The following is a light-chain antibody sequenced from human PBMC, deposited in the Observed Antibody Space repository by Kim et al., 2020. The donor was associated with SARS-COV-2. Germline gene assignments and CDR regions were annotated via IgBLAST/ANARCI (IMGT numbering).Light chain of an antibody. CDR1: QSVSRY. Sequence: EIVLTQSPATLSLSPGERATLSCRASQSVSRYLAWYQQKLGQAPRLLIYDASHRATGIPARFSGSGSGTDFTLTISSLEPEDFAVYYCQQRGNWPYTFGQGTKLDI. V-gene: IGKV3-11*01. J-gene: IGKJ2*01. CDR3: QQRGNWPYT. CDR2: DAS.